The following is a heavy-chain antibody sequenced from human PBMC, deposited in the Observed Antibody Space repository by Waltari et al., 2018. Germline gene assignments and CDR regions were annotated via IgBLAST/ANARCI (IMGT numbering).Heavy chain of an antibody. D-gene: IGHD4-4*01. CDR2: INTNTGNP. V-gene: IGHV7-4-1*02. Sequence: QVQLVPSGSELQKPGASVKVSCTASGYTFTSYALHWVRQSPGHGLEWMGWINTNTGNPTYAQGFTGRFVFSLDTSVSTAYLQISSLKAEDTAVYYCARESSSNYRNGYYYGMDVWGQGTTVTVSS. CDR1: GYTFTSYA. J-gene: IGHJ6*02. CDR3: ARESSSNYRNGYYYGMDV.